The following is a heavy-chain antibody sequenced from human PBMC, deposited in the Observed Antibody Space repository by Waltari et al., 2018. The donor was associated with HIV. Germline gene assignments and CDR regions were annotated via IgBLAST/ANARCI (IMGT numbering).Heavy chain of an antibody. CDR2: ISWNSAGT. Sequence: EVQLVESGGGLIQPGRSLRLSCTASGFSFNEHAMHWVRQSPGKGLEWVSGISWNSAGTGYADSVRGRFVISRDNSESFVYLQMESVREEDTATYFCVRDDPGYGPIDYWGQGTPVTV. CDR1: GFSFNEHA. J-gene: IGHJ4*02. V-gene: IGHV3-9*01. CDR3: VRDDPGYGPIDY. D-gene: IGHD3-10*01.